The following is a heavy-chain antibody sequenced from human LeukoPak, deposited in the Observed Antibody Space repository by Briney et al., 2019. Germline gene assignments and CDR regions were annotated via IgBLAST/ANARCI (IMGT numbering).Heavy chain of an antibody. D-gene: IGHD4-17*01. V-gene: IGHV4-59*12. CDR2: IYYSGST. CDR3: ARAYFDYGGIYYGMDV. J-gene: IGHJ6*02. CDR1: GGSISSYY. Sequence: PSETLSLTCTVSGGSISSYYWSWIRQPPGKGLEWIGYIYYSGSTNYNPSLKSRVTISVDTSKNQFSLKLSSVTAADTAVYYCARAYFDYGGIYYGMDVWGQGTTVTVSS.